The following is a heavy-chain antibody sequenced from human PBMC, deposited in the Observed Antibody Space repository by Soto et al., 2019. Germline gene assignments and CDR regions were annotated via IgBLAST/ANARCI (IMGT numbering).Heavy chain of an antibody. CDR1: GFTFSDYY. Sequence: QVQLVESGGGLVKPGGSLRLSCAASGFTFSDYYMSWIRQAPGKGLEWVSYISSSGSTIYYADSVKGRFPISRDKAKNALEMEMTSLRGEDTAVYYCAREDTAMVPYFDYWVQGLLVTVSS. CDR2: ISSSGSTI. D-gene: IGHD5-18*01. J-gene: IGHJ4*02. V-gene: IGHV3-11*01. CDR3: AREDTAMVPYFDY.